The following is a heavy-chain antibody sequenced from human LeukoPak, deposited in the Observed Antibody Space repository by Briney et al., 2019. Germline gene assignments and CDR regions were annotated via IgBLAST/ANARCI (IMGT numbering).Heavy chain of an antibody. CDR2: MHHTGST. V-gene: IGHV4-39*01. Sequence: KPSGTLSLTCTVSGGSITSNTYYWGWMRQPPGMGPEWIGSMHHTGSTYYKPSLKSRVTISADTSKNQFSLKLSSVTAADTAVYYCAMGAGSWYDYWGRGTLVTVSS. CDR1: GGSITSNTYY. D-gene: IGHD6-13*01. CDR3: AMGAGSWYDY. J-gene: IGHJ4*02.